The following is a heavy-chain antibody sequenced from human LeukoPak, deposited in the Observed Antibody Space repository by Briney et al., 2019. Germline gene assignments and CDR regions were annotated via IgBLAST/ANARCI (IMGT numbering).Heavy chain of an antibody. CDR2: ISSSGSTI. Sequence: GGSLRLSCAASGFTFSSYEMNWVRQAPGKGLEWVSYISSSGSTIYYADSVKGRFTISRDNAKKSLYLQMNSLRAEDTAVYYCARGRRVRGYYYMDVWGKGTTVTISS. D-gene: IGHD3-10*01. CDR1: GFTFSSYE. J-gene: IGHJ6*03. CDR3: ARGRRVRGYYYMDV. V-gene: IGHV3-48*03.